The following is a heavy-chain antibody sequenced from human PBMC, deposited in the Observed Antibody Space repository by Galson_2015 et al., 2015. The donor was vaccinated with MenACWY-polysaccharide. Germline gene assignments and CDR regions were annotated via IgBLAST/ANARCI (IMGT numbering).Heavy chain of an antibody. J-gene: IGHJ4*02. CDR3: ARKFDY. Sequence: ETLFLTCTVSGASISRSDWWTWVRQPPGKGLEWIGEISHRGTTNYNPSLKSRVTISVDKSKNQFSLKLNSVTAADTAVYYCARKFDYWGQGSLVTVPS. CDR2: ISHRGTT. V-gene: IGHV4-4*02. CDR1: GASISRSDW.